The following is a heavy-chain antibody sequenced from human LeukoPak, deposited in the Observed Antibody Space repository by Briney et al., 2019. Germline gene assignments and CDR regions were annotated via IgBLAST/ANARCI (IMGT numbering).Heavy chain of an antibody. CDR1: GYSFTSYW. J-gene: IGHJ4*02. CDR2: IHPGDSDT. D-gene: IGHD3-22*01. V-gene: IGHV5-51*01. CDR3: ARQVMGDSSGYSGFDY. Sequence: GESLKISCKGSGYSFTSYWIGWVRQMPGKGLEWMGIIHPGDSDTRYSPSFQGQVTISADKSISTAYLQWSSLKASDTAMYYCARQVMGDSSGYSGFDYWGQGTLVTVSS.